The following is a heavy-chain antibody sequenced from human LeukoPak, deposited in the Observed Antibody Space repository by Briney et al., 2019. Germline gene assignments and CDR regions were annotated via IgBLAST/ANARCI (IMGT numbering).Heavy chain of an antibody. V-gene: IGHV3-7*01. CDR2: IQREGSEK. CDR1: GFTFSNYW. J-gene: IGHJ4*02. D-gene: IGHD3-22*01. CDR3: ARDGYDSI. Sequence: GGSLRLSCAASGFTFSNYWMSWVRQAPGKGLEWVANIQREGSEKYYVDSVEGRFTISRDNAKKSLYLQMNSLRVEDTAVYYCARDGYDSIWGQGTLVTVSS.